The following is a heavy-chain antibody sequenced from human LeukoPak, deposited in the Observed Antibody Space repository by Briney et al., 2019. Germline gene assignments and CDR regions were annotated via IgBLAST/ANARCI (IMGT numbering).Heavy chain of an antibody. CDR1: GFTFSSYF. CDR2: INSDGTST. D-gene: IGHD2-15*01. V-gene: IGHV3-74*03. Sequence: GSLRLSCAASGFTFSSYFMHWVRQAPGKGLVWVSRINSDGTSTMYAGSAKGRFTISRDNAKNTLYLQMNSRRDEDTAVYYCARRVDATRWFDPGGQGTLVTVSS. J-gene: IGHJ5*02. CDR3: ARRVDATRWFDP.